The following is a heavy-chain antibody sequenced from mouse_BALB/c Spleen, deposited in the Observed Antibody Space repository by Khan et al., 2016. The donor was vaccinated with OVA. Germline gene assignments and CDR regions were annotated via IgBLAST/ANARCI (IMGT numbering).Heavy chain of an antibody. V-gene: IGHV1-4*01. CDR2: INPSSGYT. D-gene: IGHD2-10*02. J-gene: IGHJ4*01. CDR1: GYTFTSYT. CDR3: TRKYGNYAAMDY. Sequence: QFQLVQSGAELARPGASVKMSCKASGYTFTSYTMHWVKQRPGQGLEWIGYINPSSGYTNYNQKFKDKATLTADRSSSTAYMQLTSLTSEDSAVYYCTRKYGNYAAMDYWGQGTSVTVSS.